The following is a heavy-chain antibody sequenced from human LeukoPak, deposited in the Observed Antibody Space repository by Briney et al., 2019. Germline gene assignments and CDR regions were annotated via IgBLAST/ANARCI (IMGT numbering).Heavy chain of an antibody. CDR1: GFTFSSYG. J-gene: IGHJ3*02. V-gene: IGHV3-33*01. CDR2: IWYDGSNK. Sequence: PGGSLRLSCAASGFTFSSYGMHWVRQAPGKGLEWVAVIWYDGSNKYYADSVKGRFTISRDNSKNTLYLQMNSLRAEDTAVYYCARGFDANYGFDIWGQGTMVTVSS. D-gene: IGHD2/OR15-2a*01. CDR3: ARGFDANYGFDI.